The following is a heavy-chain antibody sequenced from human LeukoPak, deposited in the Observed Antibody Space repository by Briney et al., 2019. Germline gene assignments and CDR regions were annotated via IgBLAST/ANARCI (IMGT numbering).Heavy chain of an antibody. J-gene: IGHJ6*03. CDR1: DGPISSYY. Sequence: SETLSLTCTVSDGPISSYYWSWMRLPPGKGLEYIGYVSYSGTTNYNPSLKSRLTISLDTSKNQISLRLSSVTAADTAVYYCARFRSAVAGTYNYYYLDVWGKGTTVTVSS. CDR2: VSYSGTT. D-gene: IGHD6-19*01. V-gene: IGHV4-59*01. CDR3: ARFRSAVAGTYNYYYLDV.